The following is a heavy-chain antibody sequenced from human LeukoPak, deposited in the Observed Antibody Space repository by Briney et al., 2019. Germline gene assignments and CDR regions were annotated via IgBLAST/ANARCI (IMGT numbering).Heavy chain of an antibody. V-gene: IGHV3-74*03. CDR1: GFSFSTSW. CDR3: ARDHYYVPDY. Sequence: GGSLRLSCAASGFSFSTSWMHWVRQAPGKGLVWVSRIHSDGIGTTYADSVKGRFTISRDNSKHTLDLQMNNLRAEDTAVYYCARDHYYVPDYWGQGTLVTVSS. J-gene: IGHJ4*02. D-gene: IGHD3-10*02. CDR2: IHSDGIGT.